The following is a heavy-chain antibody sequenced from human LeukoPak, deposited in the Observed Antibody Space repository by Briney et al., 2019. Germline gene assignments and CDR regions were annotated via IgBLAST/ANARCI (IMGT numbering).Heavy chain of an antibody. CDR3: ARDRGSGWFGELSPFDY. V-gene: IGHV1-2*02. Sequence: ASVKASCKASGYTFTGYYMHWVRQAPGQGLEWMGWISPNSGGTNYAQKFQGRVTMTRDTSISTAYMELSRLRSDDTAVYYCARDRGSGWFGELSPFDYWGQGTLVTVSS. J-gene: IGHJ4*02. CDR1: GYTFTGYY. CDR2: ISPNSGGT. D-gene: IGHD3-10*01.